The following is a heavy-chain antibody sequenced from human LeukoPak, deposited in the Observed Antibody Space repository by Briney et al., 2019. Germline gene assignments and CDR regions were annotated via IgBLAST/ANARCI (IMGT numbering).Heavy chain of an antibody. CDR3: ATSSYGGNFGLFDY. CDR1: GFTFSSYE. D-gene: IGHD4-23*01. Sequence: PGGSLRLSCAASGFTFSSYEMNWVRQVPGKGLVWVSRINYEGSTTSYADSVKGRFTISRDNAKNTLYLQMNSLRAEDTSVYYCATSSYGGNFGLFDYWGQGILVTVSS. J-gene: IGHJ4*02. CDR2: INYEGSTT. V-gene: IGHV3-74*01.